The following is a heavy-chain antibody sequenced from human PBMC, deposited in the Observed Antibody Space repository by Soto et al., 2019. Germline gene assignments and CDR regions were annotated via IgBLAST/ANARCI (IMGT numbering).Heavy chain of an antibody. CDR2: ISDDGSTA. Sequence: LRLSCAVSGFTFSAYWMHWVRQVPGKGLTWVSRISDDGSTATYADSVKGRFVISRDNAKNSLYLEMNTLRADDSGLYYCARGPRVSSTGTGAHWGRGTLVTVSS. CDR1: GFTFSAYW. V-gene: IGHV3-74*01. CDR3: ARGPRVSSTGTGAH. D-gene: IGHD1-1*01. J-gene: IGHJ4*02.